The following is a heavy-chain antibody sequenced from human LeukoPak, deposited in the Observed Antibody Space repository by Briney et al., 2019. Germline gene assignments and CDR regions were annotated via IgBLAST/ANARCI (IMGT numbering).Heavy chain of an antibody. CDR1: GYTFTSYA. V-gene: IGHV1-3*01. CDR2: INAGNGNT. D-gene: IGHD3-10*01. J-gene: IGHJ3*02. CDR3: ATPGPYYYGSGSYELAFDI. Sequence: ASVKVSCKASGYTFTSYAMHWVRQAPGQRLEWMGWINAGNGNTKYSQKFQGRVTIARDTSASTAYMELSSLRSEDTAVYYCATPGPYYYGSGSYELAFDIWGQGTMVTVSS.